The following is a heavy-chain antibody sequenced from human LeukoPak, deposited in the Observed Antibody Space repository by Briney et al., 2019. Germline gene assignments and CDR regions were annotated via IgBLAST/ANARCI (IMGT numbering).Heavy chain of an antibody. D-gene: IGHD5-18*01. J-gene: IGHJ4*02. Sequence: SETLSLTCTVSGGSISSSSYYWGWIRQPPGKGLEWIGGIYYSGSTYYNPSLKSRVTISVDTSKNQFSLKLSSVTAADTAVYYCARETWIQLWLQDYWGQGTLVTVSS. CDR1: GGSISSSSYY. CDR2: IYYSGST. V-gene: IGHV4-39*01. CDR3: ARETWIQLWLQDY.